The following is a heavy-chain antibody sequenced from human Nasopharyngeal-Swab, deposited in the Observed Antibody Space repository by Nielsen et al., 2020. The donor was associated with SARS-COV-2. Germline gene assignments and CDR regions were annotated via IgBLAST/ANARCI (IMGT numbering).Heavy chain of an antibody. CDR2: IIPIFGTS. D-gene: IGHD6-19*01. CDR3: ARGGWKGYYYYYYMDV. Sequence: SVKVSCKASGGTYSIYAISWVRQAPGHGPEWMGGIIPIFGTSNYAQKFQGRVTITADEFTSTAYMELSSLRSVDTAVYYCARGGWKGYYYYYYMDVWGKGTTVTVSS. J-gene: IGHJ6*03. V-gene: IGHV1-69*13. CDR1: GGTYSIYA.